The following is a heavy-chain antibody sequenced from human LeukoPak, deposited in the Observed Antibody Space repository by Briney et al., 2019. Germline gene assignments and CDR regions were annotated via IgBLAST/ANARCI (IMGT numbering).Heavy chain of an antibody. V-gene: IGHV1-69*13. Sequence: GASVKVSCKASGGTFSSYAISWVRQAPGQGLEWMGGIIPIFGTANYAQKFQGRVTITADESTSTAYMELSSLRSEDTAVYYCASRKRHYDILTGQPVPFDYWGQGTLVTVSS. CDR2: IIPIFGTA. CDR1: GGTFSSYA. D-gene: IGHD3-9*01. J-gene: IGHJ4*02. CDR3: ASRKRHYDILTGQPVPFDY.